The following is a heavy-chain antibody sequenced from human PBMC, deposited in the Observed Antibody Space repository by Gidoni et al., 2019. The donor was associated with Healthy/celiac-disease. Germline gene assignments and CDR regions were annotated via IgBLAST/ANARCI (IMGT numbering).Heavy chain of an antibody. CDR2: ISAYNGNT. J-gene: IGHJ6*02. D-gene: IGHD3-3*01. Sequence: QVQLVQSGAEVKKPGASVKVSCKASGYTFTSYGISWVRQAPGQGLEWMGWISAYNGNTNYAQKLQGRVTMTTDTSTSTAYMELRSLRSDDTAVYYCARWIRFWSGYASVSMDVWGQGTTVTVSS. CDR3: ARWIRFWSGYASVSMDV. V-gene: IGHV1-18*01. CDR1: GYTFTSYG.